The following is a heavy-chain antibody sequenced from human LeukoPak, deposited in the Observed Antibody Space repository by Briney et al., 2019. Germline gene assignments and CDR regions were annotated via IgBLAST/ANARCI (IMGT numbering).Heavy chain of an antibody. CDR2: IYTSGST. J-gene: IGHJ4*02. V-gene: IGHV4-4*07. CDR3: ARESKTYDGSGYYHDS. D-gene: IGHD3-22*01. CDR1: GGSINNYF. Sequence: SETLSLTCSISGGSINNYFWTWIRQPAGKGLEWIGRIYTSGSTDYNPSLKSRVTMSVDTSKNQFSLNLYSVTAEDTAVYYCARESKTYDGSGYYHDSWGQGTRVTVSS.